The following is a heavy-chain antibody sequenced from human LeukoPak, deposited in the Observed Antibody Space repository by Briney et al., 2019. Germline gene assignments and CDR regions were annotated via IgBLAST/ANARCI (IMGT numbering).Heavy chain of an antibody. Sequence: GGSLRLSCAAFGFTFSSYGMHWVRQAPGKGLEWVAFIRYDGSNKYYADSVKGRFTISRDNSKNTLYLQMNSLRAEDTAVYYCASETRRWLVFDYWGQGTLVTVSS. V-gene: IGHV3-30*02. D-gene: IGHD6-19*01. CDR2: IRYDGSNK. CDR3: ASETRRWLVFDY. J-gene: IGHJ4*02. CDR1: GFTFSSYG.